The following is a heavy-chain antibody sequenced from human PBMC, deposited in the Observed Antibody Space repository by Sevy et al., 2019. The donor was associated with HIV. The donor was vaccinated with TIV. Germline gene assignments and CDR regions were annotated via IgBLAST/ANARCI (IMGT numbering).Heavy chain of an antibody. CDR2: ISYDGTYK. J-gene: IGHJ4*02. CDR3: ARVAVSYCTNDCYHRFDY. V-gene: IGHV3-30-3*01. Sequence: GGSLRLSCAVSGFSFSHYAFHWVRQAPGKGLEWVSLISYDGTYKYYADSVKGRFTSFRDNSKNTLYLQMNSLRGNDTAVYYCARVAVSYCTNDCYHRFDYWGPGALVTVSS. CDR1: GFSFSHYA. D-gene: IGHD2-8*01.